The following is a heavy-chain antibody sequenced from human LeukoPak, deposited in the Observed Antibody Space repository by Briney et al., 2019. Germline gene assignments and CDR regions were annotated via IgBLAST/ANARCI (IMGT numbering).Heavy chain of an antibody. CDR1: GFTFSNYA. CDR3: APDLRGSAWSLDD. V-gene: IGHV3-23*01. Sequence: GGSLRLSCTASGFTFSNYALGWVRQAPGKGLEWVSLISGSGGGTYFADSVKGRFTISRDNSKNTLYLQMDGLRAEDTAIYYCAPDLRGSAWSLDDWGQGTLVTVSS. D-gene: IGHD6-13*01. CDR2: ISGSGGGT. J-gene: IGHJ4*02.